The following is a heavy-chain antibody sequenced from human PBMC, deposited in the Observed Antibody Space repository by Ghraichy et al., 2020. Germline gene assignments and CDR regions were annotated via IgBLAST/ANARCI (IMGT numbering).Heavy chain of an antibody. J-gene: IGHJ5*02. V-gene: IGHV3-30*18. CDR3: AKDTRLNLVPVANHLDNWFDP. D-gene: IGHD2-2*01. CDR2: ISYDGSNY. Sequence: GESLNISCAASGFTFSYYGMHWVRQAPGKGLEWLAAISYDGSNYYYTDSVKGLFTISRDNSKDSLSLQMNSLRPEDTAVYYCAKDTRLNLVPVANHLDNWFDPWGQGTLVIVSS. CDR1: GFTFSYYG.